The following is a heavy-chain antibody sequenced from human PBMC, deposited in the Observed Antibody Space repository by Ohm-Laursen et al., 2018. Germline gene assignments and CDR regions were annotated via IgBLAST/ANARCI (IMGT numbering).Heavy chain of an antibody. D-gene: IGHD3-3*01. V-gene: IGHV2-5*01. J-gene: IGHJ5*02. CDR1: GFSLSTGGVG. Sequence: TQTLTLTCTFSGFSLSTGGVGVGWIRQPPGKALEWLALIYWNDDKRCSPSLKSRLTITKDTSKNQVVLTMTNMDPVDTATYYCAHRQRDFWSGYYYNWFDPWGQGTLVTVSS. CDR3: AHRQRDFWSGYYYNWFDP. CDR2: IYWNDDK.